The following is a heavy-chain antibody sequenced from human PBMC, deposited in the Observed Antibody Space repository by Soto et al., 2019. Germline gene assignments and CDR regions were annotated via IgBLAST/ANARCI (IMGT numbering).Heavy chain of an antibody. J-gene: IGHJ4*02. CDR2: ISPSGGT. CDR3: TREWGPSYYYDSTGFNPEY. D-gene: IGHD3-22*01. Sequence: PSETLSLTCAVSGYSISGGYYWGWIRQSPGKGLEWIGCISPSGGTYYNPSLKSRVTISVDTSKNHFSLKLSSVTAADTAVYYCTREWGPSYYYDSTGFNPEYWGQGTQVTVSS. CDR1: GYSISGGYY. V-gene: IGHV4-38-2*02.